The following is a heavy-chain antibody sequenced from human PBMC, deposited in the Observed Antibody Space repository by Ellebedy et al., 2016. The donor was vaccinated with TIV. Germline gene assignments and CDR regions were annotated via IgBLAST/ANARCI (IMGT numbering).Heavy chain of an antibody. D-gene: IGHD3-16*01. Sequence: MPSETLSLTCTVSGGSISSYYWSWIRQPPGKGLEWIGYIYYSGSTNYNPSLKSRVTISVDTSKNQFSLKLSSVTAADTAVYYCARERGGRIKGLYYFDYWGQGTLVTVSS. CDR2: IYYSGST. CDR3: ARERGGRIKGLYYFDY. V-gene: IGHV4-59*01. J-gene: IGHJ4*02. CDR1: GGSISSYY.